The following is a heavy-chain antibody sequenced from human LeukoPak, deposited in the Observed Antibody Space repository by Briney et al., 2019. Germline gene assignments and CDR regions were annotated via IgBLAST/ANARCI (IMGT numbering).Heavy chain of an antibody. V-gene: IGHV3-23*01. Sequence: PGGSLRLSCAASGFTFSNYAMSWVRQTPGKGLEWVSVISGSGGSTHYADSVKGRFSISRDNSKNTLYLQTNSLRAEDTAVYYCARAESCSSTSCPPYFDYWGQGTLVTVSS. CDR3: ARAESCSSTSCPPYFDY. J-gene: IGHJ4*02. CDR2: ISGSGGST. D-gene: IGHD2-2*01. CDR1: GFTFSNYA.